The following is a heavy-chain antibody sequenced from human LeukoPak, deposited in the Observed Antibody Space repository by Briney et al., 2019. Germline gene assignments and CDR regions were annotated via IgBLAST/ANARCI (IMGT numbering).Heavy chain of an antibody. J-gene: IGHJ4*02. CDR3: AKDSCSSSSCYWDC. V-gene: IGHV3-23*01. D-gene: IGHD2-2*01. CDR2: ISGSGGTT. CDR1: GFTFSTYA. Sequence: GGSLRLSCAASGFTFSTYAMTWVRQAPGKGLEWVSVISGSGGTTYYADSVKGRFTISRDNSKSTLYLQMNSLRAEDTAVYYCAKDSCSSSSCYWDCWGRGTLVTVSS.